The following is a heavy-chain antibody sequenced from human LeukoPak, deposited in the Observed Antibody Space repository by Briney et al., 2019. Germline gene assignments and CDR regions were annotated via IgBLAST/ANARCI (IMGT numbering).Heavy chain of an antibody. CDR2: ISAYNGNT. CDR3: ARDRPDYYDSSAYLRGLYCAFGC. D-gene: IGHD3-22*01. Sequence: ASVKVSCKASGYTFTSYGISWVRQAPGQGLEWMGWISAYNGNTKYAQKLQGRVTMTTDTSTSTAYMELRSLRSDDTAVYYCARDRPDYYDSSAYLRGLYCAFGCWGQGTLVTVSS. J-gene: IGHJ4*02. CDR1: GYTFTSYG. V-gene: IGHV1-18*01.